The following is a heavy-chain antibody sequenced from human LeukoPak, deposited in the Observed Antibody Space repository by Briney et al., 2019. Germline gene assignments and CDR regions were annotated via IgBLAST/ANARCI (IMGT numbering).Heavy chain of an antibody. J-gene: IGHJ3*02. Sequence: ASVKVSCKASGYTFTSYGISWVRQAPGQGLEWMGWIRVYNGDTNYAQKLQGRVTMTTDTSTSTAYMELRSLRSDDTAVYYCARDPYRPDDAFDIWGQGTMVTVSS. CDR2: IRVYNGDT. V-gene: IGHV1-18*01. D-gene: IGHD1-26*01. CDR1: GYTFTSYG. CDR3: ARDPYRPDDAFDI.